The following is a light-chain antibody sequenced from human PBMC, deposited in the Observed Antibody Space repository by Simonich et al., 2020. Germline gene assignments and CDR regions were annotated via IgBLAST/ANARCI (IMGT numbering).Light chain of an antibody. J-gene: IGLJ3*02. V-gene: IGLV6-57*03. CDR1: SGSIASNN. CDR3: QSYDSSIWV. Sequence: NFMLTQPHSVSESPGKTVTISCTRSSGSIASNNVQWYQQRPGSAPPTVIYEDNQRPSGVPDRFSGSIDSSSNSASLTISGLKTEDEADYYCQSYDSSIWVFGGGTKLTVL. CDR2: EDN.